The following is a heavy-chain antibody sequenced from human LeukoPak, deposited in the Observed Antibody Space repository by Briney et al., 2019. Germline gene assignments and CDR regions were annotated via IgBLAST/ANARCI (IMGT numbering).Heavy chain of an antibody. J-gene: IGHJ4*02. CDR3: AREGPRGNSQFDY. D-gene: IGHD4-23*01. CDR2: IWYDGSNK. CDR1: GFTFSSYG. V-gene: IGHV3-33*01. Sequence: PGGSLRLSCVASGFTFSSYGMHWVRQVPGKGLEWVALIWYDGSNKYYSDSVKGRFTISRDNSKNTLYLQMDSLRAEDTAVYYCAREGPRGNSQFDYWGQGTLVTVSS.